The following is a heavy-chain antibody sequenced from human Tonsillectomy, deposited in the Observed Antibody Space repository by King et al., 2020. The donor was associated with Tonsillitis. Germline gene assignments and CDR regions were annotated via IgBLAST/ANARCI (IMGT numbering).Heavy chain of an antibody. CDR1: GDSVSSNSAL. J-gene: IGHJ2*01. Sequence: VQLQQSGPGLVKPSQTLSLPCALSGDSVSSNSALWNWIRQSPSRGLEWLGRTYYRSKWYIDYAVSVESRMTITPDTSKNQFSLHLNSVTPEDTAVYYCAGSWGTVNWYFDLWGRGTLVTVSS. CDR3: AGSWGTVNWYFDL. V-gene: IGHV6-1*01. CDR2: TYYRSKWYI. D-gene: IGHD7-27*01.